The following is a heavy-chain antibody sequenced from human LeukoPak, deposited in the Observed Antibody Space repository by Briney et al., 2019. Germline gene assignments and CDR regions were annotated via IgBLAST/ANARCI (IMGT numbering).Heavy chain of an antibody. CDR2: ISTSSTTI. D-gene: IGHD1-26*01. J-gene: IGHJ4*02. CDR3: ARDLSVGSKPDLGFDY. V-gene: IGHV3-11*04. CDR1: GFTFSDSY. Sequence: GGSLRLSCAASGFTFSDSYMSWIRQAPGKGLEWVSYISTSSTTIHYADSVKGRFTISRDNAKNSLYLQMNSLRAEDTAVYYCARDLSVGSKPDLGFDYWGQGTLVTVSS.